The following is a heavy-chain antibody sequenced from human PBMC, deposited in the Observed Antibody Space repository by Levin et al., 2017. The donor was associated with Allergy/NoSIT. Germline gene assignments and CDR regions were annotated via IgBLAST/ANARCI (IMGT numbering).Heavy chain of an antibody. CDR3: ARLEGGVGSHIPHTPGYFHH. J-gene: IGHJ1*01. Sequence: GESLKISCKGSGYSFTSYWIGWVRQMPEKGLEWMGFIYPGDSDTRYSPSFQGQVTISTDKSIKTAYLQWSSLKASDTAMYYCARLEGGVGSHIPHTPGYFHHWGQGTLVIVSS. CDR2: IYPGDSDT. CDR1: GYSFTSYW. D-gene: IGHD2-21*01. V-gene: IGHV5-51*01.